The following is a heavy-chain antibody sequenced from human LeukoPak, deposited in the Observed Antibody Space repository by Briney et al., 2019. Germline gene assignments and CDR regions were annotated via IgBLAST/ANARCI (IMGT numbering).Heavy chain of an antibody. CDR2: FADSGGNT. D-gene: IGHD3-22*01. Sequence: PGGSLRLSCAASGFTFNIYSMTWVRQAPGKGLEWVSSFADSGGNTYYADSVKGRFTVSRDSSKNTLFLQMNSLRAEDTAVYYCARGGYYDSSGYYYLAFDIWGQGTMVTVSS. J-gene: IGHJ3*02. CDR1: GFTFNIYS. CDR3: ARGGYYDSSGYYYLAFDI. V-gene: IGHV3-23*01.